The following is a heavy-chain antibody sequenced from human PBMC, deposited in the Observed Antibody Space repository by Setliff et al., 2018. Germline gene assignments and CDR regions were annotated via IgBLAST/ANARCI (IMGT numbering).Heavy chain of an antibody. CDR3: ARAPPNRYSGSYEYFYMDV. Sequence: SETLSLTCSVSGGSISSSIYYWGWIRQPPGKGLEWIGSIYYSGSTYYSPSLERRVTISLDTSKNQFSLNLNSATAADTAVYYCARAPPNRYSGSYEYFYMDVWGKGTTVTVSS. CDR1: GGSISSSIYY. D-gene: IGHD1-26*01. V-gene: IGHV4-39*07. J-gene: IGHJ6*03. CDR2: IYYSGST.